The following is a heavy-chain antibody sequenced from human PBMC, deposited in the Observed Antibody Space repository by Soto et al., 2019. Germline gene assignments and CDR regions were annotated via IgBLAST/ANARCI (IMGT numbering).Heavy chain of an antibody. CDR2: IKSKTDGGTT. D-gene: IGHD3-22*01. CDR1: GFIFSNAW. J-gene: IGHJ4*01. Sequence: PWGSLRLSCAASGFIFSNAWMSWVRQAPGKGLEWVGRIKSKTDGGTTDYAAPVKGRFTISRDDSKNTLYLQMNSLKTEDTAVYYCTSGYYYESSAYYYWGHGTLVTVSS. V-gene: IGHV3-15*01. CDR3: TSGYYYESSAYYY.